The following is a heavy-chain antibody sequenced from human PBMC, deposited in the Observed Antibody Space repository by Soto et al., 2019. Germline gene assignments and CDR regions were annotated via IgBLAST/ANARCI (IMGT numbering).Heavy chain of an antibody. Sequence: QVPLPQWGAGLLKPSDTLSLTCAVYGGSFSGYYWSLIRQTPGKGLEWIGEVNNSGRTNYNPSLKSLVTISVHTSKNQYSLTRSYVTDADTAVYSCARGRPEVAGRSFYYWGKGTLVTVSS. CDR1: GGSFSGYY. CDR3: ARGRPEVAGRSFYY. V-gene: IGHV4-34*01. CDR2: VNNSGRT. D-gene: IGHD6-19*01. J-gene: IGHJ4*02.